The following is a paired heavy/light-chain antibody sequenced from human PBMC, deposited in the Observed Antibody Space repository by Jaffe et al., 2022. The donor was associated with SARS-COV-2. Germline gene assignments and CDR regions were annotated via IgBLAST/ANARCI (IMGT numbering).Light chain of an antibody. CDR1: SSNIGAGHD. Sequence: QSVLTQPPSVSGAPGQRVTISCTGSSSNIGAGHDVHWYQQLPGTAPKLLIYGNNNRPSGVPDRFSGSKSGTSGSLAITGLQAEDEADYYCQSYDSSLRGGVLGGGTKLTVL. V-gene: IGLV1-40*01. CDR2: GNN. CDR3: QSYDSSLRGGV. J-gene: IGLJ3*02.
Heavy chain of an antibody. J-gene: IGHJ4*02. D-gene: IGHD5-12*01. CDR3: ARDPDGYPNHYFDY. V-gene: IGHV3-11*01. CDR1: GFSFSDYY. Sequence: QVQLVESGGGLVKPGGSLRLSCSASGFSFSDYYMNWIRQAPGKGLEWVAYISGSGNTIYYADSVGGRFTISRDNAKNSLYLQLTSLRADDTAVYYCARDPDGYPNHYFDYWGQGTLVTVSS. CDR2: ISGSGNTI.